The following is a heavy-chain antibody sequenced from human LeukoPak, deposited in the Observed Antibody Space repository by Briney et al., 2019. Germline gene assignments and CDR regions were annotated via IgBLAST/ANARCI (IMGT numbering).Heavy chain of an antibody. CDR3: AETYYYDSSGPTGAFDI. Sequence: SVTVSCKASGGTFSSYAISWVRQGPGQGLDGMGRIIPIFGIANYAQKFQGRVTITADKSTSTAYMELSSLRSEATAVYYCAETYYYDSSGPTGAFDIWGQGTMVTVSS. CDR2: IIPIFGIA. CDR1: GGTFSSYA. J-gene: IGHJ3*02. V-gene: IGHV1-69*04. D-gene: IGHD3-22*01.